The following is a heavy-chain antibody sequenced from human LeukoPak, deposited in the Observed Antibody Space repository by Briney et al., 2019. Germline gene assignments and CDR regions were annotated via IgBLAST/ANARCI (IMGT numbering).Heavy chain of an antibody. V-gene: IGHV3-23*01. CDR2: ISGSGGST. CDR3: AGGGFGEAYYYYYYMDV. D-gene: IGHD3-10*01. J-gene: IGHJ6*03. Sequence: GGSLRLSCAASRFTFSSYAMSWVRQAPGKGLEWVSAISGSGGSTYYADSVKGRFTISRDNSKKTLYLQMDSLRGEDTAVYCCAGGGFGEAYYYYYYMDVWGKGTTVTVSS. CDR1: RFTFSSYA.